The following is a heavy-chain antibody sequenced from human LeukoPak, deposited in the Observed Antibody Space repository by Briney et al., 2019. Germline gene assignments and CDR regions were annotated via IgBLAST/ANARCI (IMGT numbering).Heavy chain of an antibody. V-gene: IGHV3-30*04. CDR3: ARDSGYYPTHDAFDI. CDR1: GFTFSSYA. CDR2: ISYDGSNK. D-gene: IGHD3-22*01. Sequence: PGGSLRLSCAASGFTFSSYAMHWVRQAPGKGLEWVAVISYDGSNKYYADSVKGRFTISRDNSKNTLYLQMNSLRAEDTAVYYCARDSGYYPTHDAFDIWGQGTMVTVSS. J-gene: IGHJ3*02.